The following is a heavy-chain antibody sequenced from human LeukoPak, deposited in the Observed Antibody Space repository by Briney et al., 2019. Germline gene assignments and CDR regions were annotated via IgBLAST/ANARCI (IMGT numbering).Heavy chain of an antibody. Sequence: GGSLRLSCAASGFTFSSYAMSWVRQAPGKGLGWVSAISGSGGSTYYADSVKGRFTISRDNSKNTLYLQMNSLRAEDTAVYYCAKMGIAARTPFDYWGLGTLVTVSS. CDR1: GFTFSSYA. V-gene: IGHV3-23*01. D-gene: IGHD6-6*01. CDR3: AKMGIAARTPFDY. CDR2: ISGSGGST. J-gene: IGHJ4*02.